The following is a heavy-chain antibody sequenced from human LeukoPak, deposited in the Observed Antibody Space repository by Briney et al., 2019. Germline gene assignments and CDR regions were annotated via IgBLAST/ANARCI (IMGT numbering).Heavy chain of an antibody. Sequence: GGSLRLSCAASGFTFSSYAMHWVRQAPGKGLEWVAVISYDGSNKYYADSVKGRFTISRDNSKNTLYLRMNSLRAEDTAVYYCASSGVPQQYFDYWGQGTLVTVSS. D-gene: IGHD2-2*01. CDR1: GFTFSSYA. CDR2: ISYDGSNK. J-gene: IGHJ4*02. V-gene: IGHV3-30-3*01. CDR3: ASSGVPQQYFDY.